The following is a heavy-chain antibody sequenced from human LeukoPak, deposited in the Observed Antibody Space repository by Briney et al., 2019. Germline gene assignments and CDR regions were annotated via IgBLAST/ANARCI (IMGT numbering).Heavy chain of an antibody. V-gene: IGHV4-61*01. CDR2: IYYSGST. CDR3: ARAGNDYGDHGLDY. CDR1: GYSISSGYY. D-gene: IGHD4-17*01. Sequence: SETLSLTCTVSGYSISSGYYWGWIRQPPGKGLEWIGYIYYSGSTNYNPSLKSRVTISVDTSKNQFSLKLSSVTAADTAVYYCARAGNDYGDHGLDYWGQGTLVTVSS. J-gene: IGHJ4*02.